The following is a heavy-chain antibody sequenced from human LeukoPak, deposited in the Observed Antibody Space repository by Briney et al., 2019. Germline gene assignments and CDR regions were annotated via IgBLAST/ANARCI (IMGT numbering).Heavy chain of an antibody. Sequence: ASVKVSCKASGYTFTSYEINWVRQATGQGLEWMGWISAYNGNTNYAQKLQGRVTMTTDTSTSTAYMELRSLRSDDTAVYYCARAHSSSSGFDYWGQGTLVTVSS. CDR2: ISAYNGNT. CDR1: GYTFTSYE. CDR3: ARAHSSSSGFDY. V-gene: IGHV1-18*01. J-gene: IGHJ4*02. D-gene: IGHD6-13*01.